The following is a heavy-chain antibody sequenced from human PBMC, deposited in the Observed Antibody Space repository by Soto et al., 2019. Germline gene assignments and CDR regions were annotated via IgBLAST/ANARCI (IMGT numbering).Heavy chain of an antibody. CDR2: IYPGDSDT. V-gene: IGHV5-51*01. D-gene: IGHD5-12*01. Sequence: GESLKISCKGSGYSFTTYWLAWVRQMPGKGLEYMGIIYPGDSDTRYSPSFQGQVTISADKSISTAYLQWTSLKASDTAIYYCARARVATPRLEDPFDIWGQGTGVTVSS. J-gene: IGHJ3*02. CDR3: ARARVATPRLEDPFDI. CDR1: GYSFTTYW.